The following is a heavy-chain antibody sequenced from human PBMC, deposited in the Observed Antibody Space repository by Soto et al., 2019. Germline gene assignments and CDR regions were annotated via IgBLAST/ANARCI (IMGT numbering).Heavy chain of an antibody. CDR1: GGSISSYY. D-gene: IGHD3-22*01. CDR2: IYYSGST. Sequence: SETLSLTCTVSGGSISSYYWSWIRQPPGKGLEWIGYIYYSGSTNYNPSLKSRVTISVDTSKNQFSLKLSSVTAADTAVYYCARVMGDSSGYYSDDYYYGMDVWGQGTTVTVSS. J-gene: IGHJ6*02. V-gene: IGHV4-59*01. CDR3: ARVMGDSSGYYSDDYYYGMDV.